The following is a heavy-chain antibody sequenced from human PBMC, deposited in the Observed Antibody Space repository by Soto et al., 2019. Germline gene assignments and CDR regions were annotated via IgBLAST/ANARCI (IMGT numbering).Heavy chain of an antibody. D-gene: IGHD3-16*01. Sequence: QLQLQESGPGLVKPSESLSLTCTVSSGSISSSYYYWGWIRQPPGKGLEWIGAIYYTGSTYYNPPRQSRVTISVDTSKNQFSLKMSSVTAADTAVYFCARQAGAFGYYMDVLGKGATVTVSS. J-gene: IGHJ6*03. CDR3: ARQAGAFGYYMDV. V-gene: IGHV4-39*01. CDR1: SGSISSSYYY. CDR2: IYYTGST.